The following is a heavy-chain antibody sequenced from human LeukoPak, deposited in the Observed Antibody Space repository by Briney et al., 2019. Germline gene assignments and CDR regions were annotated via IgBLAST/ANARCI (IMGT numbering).Heavy chain of an antibody. V-gene: IGHV1-24*01. J-gene: IGHJ4*02. Sequence: GPSVKVSCKVSGYTLTELSMHWVRQAPGKGREWIGVFDPEDGETIYAQKFQGRVTMTEDTSTDTAYMELGSLRSEDTAVYYCATPTAYDSSGYYRPYDYWGQGTLVTVSS. CDR1: GYTLTELS. D-gene: IGHD3-22*01. CDR3: ATPTAYDSSGYYRPYDY. CDR2: FDPEDGET.